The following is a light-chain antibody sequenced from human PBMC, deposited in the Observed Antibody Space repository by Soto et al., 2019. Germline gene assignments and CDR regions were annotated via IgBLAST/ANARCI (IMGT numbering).Light chain of an antibody. CDR1: QSLVYSDGNTY. Sequence: DVVMTQSPLSLPVTLGQPASISCKSSQSLVYSDGNTYLNWFQQRPGQSPRRLIYKVSNRDSGVPDRFSGRGSGTDFTLKISRVEADEGGVYYCMQGTHWPPTFGGGTKVEIK. CDR2: KVS. CDR3: MQGTHWPPT. V-gene: IGKV2-30*01. J-gene: IGKJ4*01.